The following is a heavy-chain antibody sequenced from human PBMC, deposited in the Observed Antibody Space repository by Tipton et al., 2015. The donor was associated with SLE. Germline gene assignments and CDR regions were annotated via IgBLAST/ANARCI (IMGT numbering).Heavy chain of an antibody. Sequence: LRLSCTVSGQSIKNYQWGWIRQPAGKGLEWIGRIYSDGVANYNPSLKSRVTISLDTSKNQLSLKLTSLTNADTAFYYCARETIKVTGSRFDYWGQGLPVTVSS. CDR3: ARETIKVTGSRFDY. V-gene: IGHV4-4*07. J-gene: IGHJ4*02. CDR2: IYSDGVA. D-gene: IGHD3-9*01. CDR1: GQSIKNYQ.